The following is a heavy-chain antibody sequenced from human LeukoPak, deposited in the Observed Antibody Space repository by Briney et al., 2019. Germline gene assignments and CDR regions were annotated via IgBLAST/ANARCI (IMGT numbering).Heavy chain of an antibody. CDR3: ARLQYCSGTSCYWFDP. V-gene: IGHV4-61*01. CDR1: GGSVSSGSYY. Sequence: SETLSLTCTVSGGSVSSGSYYWSWIWQPPGKGLEWIGYIYYSGSTNYNPSLKSRVTISVDTSKNQFSLKLSSVTAADTAVYYCARLQYCSGTSCYWFDPWGQGTLVTVSS. D-gene: IGHD2-2*01. J-gene: IGHJ5*02. CDR2: IYYSGST.